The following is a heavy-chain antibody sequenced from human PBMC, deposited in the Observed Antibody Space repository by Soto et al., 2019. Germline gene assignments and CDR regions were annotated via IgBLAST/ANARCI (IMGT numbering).Heavy chain of an antibody. J-gene: IGHJ3*02. D-gene: IGHD3-10*01. Sequence: SETLSLTCTVSGGSISSSSYYWGWIRQPPGRGLEWIGSIYYSGSTYYNPSLKSRVTISVDTSKNQFSLKLSSVTAADTAVYYCARPTMVRGVIAFDIWGQGTMVTVSS. V-gene: IGHV4-39*01. CDR1: GGSISSSSYY. CDR3: ARPTMVRGVIAFDI. CDR2: IYYSGST.